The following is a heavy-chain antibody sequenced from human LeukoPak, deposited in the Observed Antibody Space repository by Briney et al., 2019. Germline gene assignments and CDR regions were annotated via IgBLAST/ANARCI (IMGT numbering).Heavy chain of an antibody. CDR1: GYTFTSYG. D-gene: IGHD5-18*01. CDR3: ARANSIQLWLLTNY. V-gene: IGHV1-18*01. J-gene: IGHJ4*02. Sequence: GASVKVSCKASGYTFTSYGISRVRQAPGQGLEWMGWISAYNGNTNYAQKLQGRVTMTTDTSTSTAYMELRSLRSDDTAVYYCARANSIQLWLLTNYWGQGTLVTVSS. CDR2: ISAYNGNT.